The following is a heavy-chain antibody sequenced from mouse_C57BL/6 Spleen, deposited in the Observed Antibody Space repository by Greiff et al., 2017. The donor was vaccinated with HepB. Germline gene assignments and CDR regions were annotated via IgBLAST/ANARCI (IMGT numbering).Heavy chain of an antibody. Sequence: VQLQQSGPGLVAPSQSLSITCTVSGFSLTSYAISWVRQPPGKGLEWLGVIWTGGGTNYNSALKSRLSISKDNSKSQVFLKMNSLQTDDTARYYCARRAGYYDYAMDYWGQGTSVTVSS. J-gene: IGHJ4*01. CDR2: IWTGGGT. CDR3: ARRAGYYDYAMDY. D-gene: IGHD2-3*01. V-gene: IGHV2-9-1*01. CDR1: GFSLTSYA.